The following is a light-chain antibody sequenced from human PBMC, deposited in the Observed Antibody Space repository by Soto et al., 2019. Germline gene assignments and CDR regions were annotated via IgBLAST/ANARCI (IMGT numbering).Light chain of an antibody. CDR3: QQLNSYPLT. Sequence: DIQLTQSPSFLSASVGDRVTITCRASQDISSYLAWYQQKPGKAPKLLIYAASTLQGGVPSSFSGSGSGTEFTLTISSLQPEDFATYYCQQLNSYPLTFGGGTKVEIK. CDR1: QDISSY. V-gene: IGKV1-9*01. CDR2: AAS. J-gene: IGKJ4*01.